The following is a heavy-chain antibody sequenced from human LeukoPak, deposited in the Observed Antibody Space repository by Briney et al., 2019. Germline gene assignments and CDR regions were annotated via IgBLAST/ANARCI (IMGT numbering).Heavy chain of an antibody. Sequence: SETLSLTCTVSGGSISSSCWSWIRQPPGKGLEWIGYIYYSGSSNYNPSLRGRVTISLDTSNNQFSLKLTSMTAADTAVYYCARFTSGCSTSSCYLTYWGQGTLVTVS. CDR2: IYYSGSS. J-gene: IGHJ4*02. CDR3: ARFTSGCSTSSCYLTY. D-gene: IGHD2-2*01. CDR1: GGSISSSC. V-gene: IGHV4-59*01.